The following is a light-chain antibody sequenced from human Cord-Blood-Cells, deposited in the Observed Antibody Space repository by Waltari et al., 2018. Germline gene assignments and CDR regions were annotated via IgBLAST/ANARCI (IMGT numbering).Light chain of an antibody. Sequence: QSALTQPRSVSGSPGQSVTISFTGTSSDVGGYNYAPWYQQHPGKAPKLMIYDFSKRPSGVPDRFSGSKSGNTASLTISGLQAEDEADYYCCSYAGSYTWVFGGGTKLTVL. CDR2: DFS. CDR1: SSDVGGYNY. CDR3: CSYAGSYTWV. J-gene: IGLJ3*02. V-gene: IGLV2-11*01.